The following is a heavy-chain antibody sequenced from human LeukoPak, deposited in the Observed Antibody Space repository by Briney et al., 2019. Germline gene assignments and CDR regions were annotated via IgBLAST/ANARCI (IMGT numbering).Heavy chain of an antibody. CDR3: ARLESRRDY. CDR1: GYTFTRYY. J-gene: IGHJ4*02. CDR2: MNTNSGNT. V-gene: IGHV1-8*01. Sequence: ASVNVSCKASGYTFTRYYINELRQASAQDLEWMGWMNTNSGNTGYAEKFQGRVTMTRNNSISTAYMELSSLRSEDTAVYYCARLESRRDYWGQGTLVTVSS. D-gene: IGHD5-24*01.